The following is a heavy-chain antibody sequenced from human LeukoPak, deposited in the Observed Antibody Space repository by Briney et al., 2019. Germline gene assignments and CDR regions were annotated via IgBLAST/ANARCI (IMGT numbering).Heavy chain of an antibody. CDR2: TYYRSKWYN. J-gene: IGHJ4*02. CDR1: GDSVSSNNAA. D-gene: IGHD6-19*01. V-gene: IGHV6-1*01. CDR3: ARDQGSNGDLDY. Sequence: QTLSLTCAISGDSVSSNNAAWNWIRKSPSRGLEWLGRTYYRSKWYNDYAVSVKSRVNINADTSKNQFSLHLNSVTPEDTAVYYCARDQGSNGDLDYWGQGTLVTVSS.